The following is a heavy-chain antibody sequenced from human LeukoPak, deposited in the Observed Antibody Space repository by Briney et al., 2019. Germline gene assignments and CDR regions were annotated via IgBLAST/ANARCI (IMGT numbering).Heavy chain of an antibody. CDR1: GGSFSGYY. Sequence: SETLSLTCAVYGGSFSGYYWSWIRQPPGNGLEWIGEINHSGSTNYNPSLKSRVTISVDTSKNQFSLKLSSVTAADTAVYYCANRYGYFDYWGQGTLVTVSS. J-gene: IGHJ4*02. CDR3: ANRYGYFDY. D-gene: IGHD1-1*01. CDR2: INHSGST. V-gene: IGHV4-34*01.